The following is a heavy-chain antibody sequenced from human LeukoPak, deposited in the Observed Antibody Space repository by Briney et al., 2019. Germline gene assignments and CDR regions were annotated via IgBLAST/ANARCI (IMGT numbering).Heavy chain of an antibody. D-gene: IGHD2-21*02. CDR1: GYSISSGYY. Sequence: PSETLSLTCTVSGYSISSGYYWGWIRQPPGKGLEWIGSIYHSGSTYYNPSLKSRVTISVDTSKNQFSLKLSSVTAADTAVYYCARDEVVVTAQGVADAFDIWGQGTMVTVSS. J-gene: IGHJ3*02. V-gene: IGHV4-38-2*02. CDR2: IYHSGST. CDR3: ARDEVVVTAQGVADAFDI.